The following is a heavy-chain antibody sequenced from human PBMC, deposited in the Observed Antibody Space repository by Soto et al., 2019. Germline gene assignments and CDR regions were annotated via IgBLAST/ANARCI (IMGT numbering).Heavy chain of an antibody. Sequence: QVQLVQSGAEVKKPGSSVRVSCKASGGTFSRYAISWVRQAPGQGLEWMGGIIPLFGTANYAQRFQGRVRITADESTTTAYMELRGLRSEDTAVYXXXRGVHLDSGGYYYFYWGQGTLVTVSS. CDR1: GGTFSRYA. V-gene: IGHV1-69*01. D-gene: IGHD3-22*01. CDR3: XRGVHLDSGGYYYFY. CDR2: IIPLFGTA. J-gene: IGHJ4*02.